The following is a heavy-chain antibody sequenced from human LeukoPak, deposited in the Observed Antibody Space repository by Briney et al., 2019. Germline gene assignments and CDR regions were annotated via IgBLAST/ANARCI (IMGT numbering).Heavy chain of an antibody. J-gene: IGHJ4*02. Sequence: GESLRLSCAASGFTFSSYGMHWVRQAPGKGLEWVAVISYDGSNKYYADSVKGRFTISRDNSKNTLYLQMNSLRAEDTAVYYCAKGHYYDSSGAFDYWGQGTLVTVSS. CDR3: AKGHYYDSSGAFDY. CDR2: ISYDGSNK. D-gene: IGHD3-22*01. V-gene: IGHV3-30*18. CDR1: GFTFSSYG.